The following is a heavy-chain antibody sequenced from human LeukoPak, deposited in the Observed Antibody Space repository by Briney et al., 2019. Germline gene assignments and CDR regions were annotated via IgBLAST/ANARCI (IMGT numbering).Heavy chain of an antibody. CDR1: GYTLTGYY. CDR2: INPNSGGT. CDR3: AREGDYGDYPIDY. J-gene: IGHJ4*02. Sequence: ASVKVSCKASGYTLTGYYMHWVRQAPGQGLEWLGRINPNSGGTNYAQKFQGRVTMTRDTSISTAYMELSRLRSDDTAVYYCAREGDYGDYPIDYWGQGTLVTVSS. D-gene: IGHD4-17*01. V-gene: IGHV1-2*06.